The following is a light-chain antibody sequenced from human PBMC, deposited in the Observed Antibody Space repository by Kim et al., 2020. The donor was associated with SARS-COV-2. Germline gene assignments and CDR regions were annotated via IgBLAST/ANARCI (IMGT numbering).Light chain of an antibody. CDR2: GTS. V-gene: IGKV3-20*01. J-gene: IGKJ4*01. CDR1: QHGSNVS. Sequence: RATLPCRASQHGSNVSLAWYQQKPGQAPWLHIYGTSNRATGIPDRFSAGGSGTDFSLTISRLELADFAVYHCQHYGTSPPRPTFGGGTKLEI. CDR3: QHYGTSPPRPT.